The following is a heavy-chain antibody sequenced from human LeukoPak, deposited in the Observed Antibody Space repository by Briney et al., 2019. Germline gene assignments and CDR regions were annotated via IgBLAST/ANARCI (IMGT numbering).Heavy chain of an antibody. CDR2: ISSSTDTI. J-gene: IGHJ4*02. CDR3: AKDGGNRPFEN. Sequence: PGGSLRLSCAASGLTFSSYSMNWVRQAPGKGLEWVSYISSSTDTILYADSVKGRFTISRDNAKNSLHLQMNSLRDEDTAVYYCAKDGGNRPFENWGQGTLVTVSS. D-gene: IGHD4-23*01. V-gene: IGHV3-48*02. CDR1: GLTFSSYS.